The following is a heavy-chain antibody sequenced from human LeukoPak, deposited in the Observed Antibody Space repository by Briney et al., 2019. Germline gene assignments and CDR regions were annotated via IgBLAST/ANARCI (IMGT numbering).Heavy chain of an antibody. V-gene: IGHV1-69*01. J-gene: IGHJ3*02. CDR2: IIPIFGTA. D-gene: IGHD1-14*01. CDR1: GGTFSSYA. CDR3: AWYQIDDAFDI. Sequence: ASVKVSCKASGGTFSSYAISWVRQAPGQGLEWMGGIIPIFGTANYAQKFQGRVTITANGSTSTAYMELSSLRSEDTAVYYCAWYQIDDAFDIWGQGTMVTVSS.